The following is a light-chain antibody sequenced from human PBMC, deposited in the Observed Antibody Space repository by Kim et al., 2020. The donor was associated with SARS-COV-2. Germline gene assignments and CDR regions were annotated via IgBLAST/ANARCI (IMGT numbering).Light chain of an antibody. CDR1: QSVSCPY. Sequence: PGERATLSRRASQSVSCPYLAWYQQKPGQAPRLPIYGASSRAPGIPDRFSGSGSGTDFTLTISGLEPEDFAVYYCQQYGGSPRMDTFGQGTKLEIK. CDR2: GAS. J-gene: IGKJ2*01. V-gene: IGKV3-20*01. CDR3: QQYGGSPRMDT.